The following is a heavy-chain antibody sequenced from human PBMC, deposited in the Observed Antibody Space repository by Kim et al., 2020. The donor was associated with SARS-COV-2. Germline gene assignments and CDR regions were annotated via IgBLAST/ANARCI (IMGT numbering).Heavy chain of an antibody. CDR1: GFTVSADH. J-gene: IGHJ5*02. Sequence: GGSLRLSCAASGFTVSADHTSWVRQAPGKGLEWVSLLFSDSRTFYADSVKGRFTISRDDSRNTVYLEMNSLRPEDTAAYYCARHDWFDPWGHGTQVTVSS. CDR2: LFSDSRT. V-gene: IGHV3-53*01. CDR3: ARHDWFDP.